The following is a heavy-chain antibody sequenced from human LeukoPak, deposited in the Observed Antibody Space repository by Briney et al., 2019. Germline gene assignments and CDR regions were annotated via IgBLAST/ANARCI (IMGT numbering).Heavy chain of an antibody. D-gene: IGHD3/OR15-3a*01. CDR2: IIPILGIA. CDR3: ARDFSWTGDYDYGMDV. CDR1: GGTFSSYA. V-gene: IGHV1-69*04. J-gene: IGHJ6*02. Sequence: PVASVKVSCKASGGTFSSYAISWVRQAPGQGLEWMGRIIPILGIANYAQKFQGRVTITADKSTSTAYMELSSLRSEDTAVYYCARDFSWTGDYDYGMDVWGQGTTVTVSS.